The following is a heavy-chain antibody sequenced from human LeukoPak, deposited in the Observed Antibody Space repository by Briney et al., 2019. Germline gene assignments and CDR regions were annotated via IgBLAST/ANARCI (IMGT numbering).Heavy chain of an antibody. CDR1: GGSISSGDFY. D-gene: IGHD2-8*01. V-gene: IGHV4-31*03. CDR2: ICYSGTA. CDR3: ARFSNAHGVKFDY. Sequence: SETLSLTCTVSGGSISSGDFYWSWVRQHPEKGLEWIGYICYSGTAYYNPSLESRVTMSVDTSKNQFSLKLDSVTAADTAVYYCARFSNAHGVKFDYWGQGTLVTVSS. J-gene: IGHJ4*02.